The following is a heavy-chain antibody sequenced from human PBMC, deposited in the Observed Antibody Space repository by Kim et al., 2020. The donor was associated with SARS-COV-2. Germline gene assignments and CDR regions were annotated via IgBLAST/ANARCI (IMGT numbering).Heavy chain of an antibody. CDR3: ARGTRQWLVRGPYYYYMDV. J-gene: IGHJ6*03. Sequence: SQTLSLTCAVYGGSFSGYYWSWFRQPPGKGLEWIGEINHSGSTNYNPSLKSRVTISVDTSKNQFSLKLSSVTAADTAVYYCARGTRQWLVRGPYYYYMDV. CDR1: GGSFSGYY. V-gene: IGHV4-34*01. CDR2: INHSGST. D-gene: IGHD6-19*01.